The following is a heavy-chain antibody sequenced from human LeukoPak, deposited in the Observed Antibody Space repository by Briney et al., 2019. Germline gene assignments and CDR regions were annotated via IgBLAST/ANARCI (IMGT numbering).Heavy chain of an antibody. V-gene: IGHV3-74*01. J-gene: IGHJ4*02. CDR1: GFTFSSYW. D-gene: IGHD6-13*01. CDR3: ARESLAAAATFDY. Sequence: GGSLRLSCAASGFTFSSYWMHWVRQAPGKGLVWVSRINSDESSTTYADSVKGRFIVSRDNAKNTLYLQMNSLRAEDTAVYYCARESLAAAATFDYWGQGTLVTVSS. CDR2: INSDESST.